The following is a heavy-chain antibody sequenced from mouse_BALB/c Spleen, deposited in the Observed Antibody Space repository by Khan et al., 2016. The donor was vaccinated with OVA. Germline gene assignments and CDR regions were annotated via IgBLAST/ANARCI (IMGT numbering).Heavy chain of an antibody. CDR2: ILPGSGST. D-gene: IGHD1-1*02. CDR1: GYTFSSYW. J-gene: IGHJ4*01. CDR3: SRWWENDGAYAMDY. Sequence: QVQLKQSGAELMKPGASVKISCKATGYTFSSYWIEWVKQRPGHGLEWIGEILPGSGSTNYNEKFKGKATFTADTSSNTAYMQLSSLTSEDSAVYYWSRWWENDGAYAMDYWGQGTSVTIS. V-gene: IGHV1-9*01.